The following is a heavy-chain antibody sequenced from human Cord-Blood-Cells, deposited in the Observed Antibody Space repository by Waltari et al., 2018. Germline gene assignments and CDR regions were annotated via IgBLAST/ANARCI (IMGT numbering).Heavy chain of an antibody. CDR2: INHSGST. D-gene: IGHD6-6*01. J-gene: IGHJ4*02. V-gene: IGHV4-34*01. Sequence: QVQLQQWGAGLLKPSETLSLTCAVYGGSFSGYYWSWIRQPPGKGLEWIGEINHSGSTNYNPSLKSRVTISVDTSKNQFSLKLSSVTAADTAVYYCARDRPGPRHYFDYWGQGTLVTVSS. CDR3: ARDRPGPRHYFDY. CDR1: GGSFSGYY.